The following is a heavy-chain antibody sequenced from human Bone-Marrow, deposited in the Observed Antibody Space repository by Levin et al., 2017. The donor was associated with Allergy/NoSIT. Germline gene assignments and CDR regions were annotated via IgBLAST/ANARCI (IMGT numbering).Heavy chain of an antibody. CDR3: ARDGPGTATGPP. CDR1: GFTVSRNY. D-gene: IGHD1-1*01. CDR2: IYSGGDT. Sequence: PGGSLRLSCAASGFTVSRNYMSWVRQAPGKGLEWVSLIYSGGDTQYADSVKGRFTISRDNSKNTLYLQMNSLRVDDTAVYYCARDGPGTATGPPWGQGTLVTVSS. V-gene: IGHV3-66*01. J-gene: IGHJ4*02.